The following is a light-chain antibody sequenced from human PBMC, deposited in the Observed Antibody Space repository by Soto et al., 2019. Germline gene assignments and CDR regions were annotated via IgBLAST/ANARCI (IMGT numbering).Light chain of an antibody. J-gene: IGKJ3*01. CDR2: GAS. CDR1: QGITNY. CDR3: QQYDNLPLT. V-gene: IGKV1-33*01. Sequence: DIQMTQSPSSLSASVGDRVSITCRASQGITNYLNWYQQKPGKAPKLLIYGASNLETGVPSRFSGRGSGTDFTFTISSLQAEDIATYYCQQYDNLPLTFGPGTKVDVK.